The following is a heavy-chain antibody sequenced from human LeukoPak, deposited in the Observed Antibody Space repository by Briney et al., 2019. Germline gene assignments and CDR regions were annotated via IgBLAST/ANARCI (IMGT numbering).Heavy chain of an antibody. Sequence: PSETLSLTCSVSGYSISSGYYWGWIRQRPGKGLEWIGSIYHSGSTYYNPSLKSRVTISVDTSKNQFSLKLSSVTAADTAVYYCARQSTGINFDYWGQGTLVTVSS. CDR3: ARQSTGINFDY. CDR2: IYHSGST. V-gene: IGHV4-38-2*01. J-gene: IGHJ4*02. CDR1: GYSISSGYY. D-gene: IGHD6-13*01.